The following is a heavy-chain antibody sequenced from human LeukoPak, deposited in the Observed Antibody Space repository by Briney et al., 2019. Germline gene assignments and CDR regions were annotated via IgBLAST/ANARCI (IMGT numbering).Heavy chain of an antibody. V-gene: IGHV3-48*01. D-gene: IGHD5-18*01. J-gene: IGHJ4*02. Sequence: GGSLRPSCAASGFTFSSYSMNWVRQAPGKGLEWVSYISSSSSTIYYADSVKGRFTISRDNSKNTLYLQMNSLRAEDTAVYYCARVGGRGYSYGYPDYWGQGTLVTVSS. CDR3: ARVGGRGYSYGYPDY. CDR2: ISSSSSTI. CDR1: GFTFSSYS.